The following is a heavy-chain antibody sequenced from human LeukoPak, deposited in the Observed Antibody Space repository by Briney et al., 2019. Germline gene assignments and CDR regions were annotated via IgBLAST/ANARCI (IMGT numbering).Heavy chain of an antibody. J-gene: IGHJ4*02. CDR2: IYYSGST. Sequence: SETLSLTCTVSGGSISSGDYYWSWIRQPPGKGLEWIGYIYYSGSTYYNPSLKSRVTISVDTSKNQFSLKLSSVTATDTAVYYCAREGEGYSFDYWGQGTLVTVSS. CDR1: GGSISSGDYY. D-gene: IGHD5-18*01. CDR3: AREGEGYSFDY. V-gene: IGHV4-30-4*01.